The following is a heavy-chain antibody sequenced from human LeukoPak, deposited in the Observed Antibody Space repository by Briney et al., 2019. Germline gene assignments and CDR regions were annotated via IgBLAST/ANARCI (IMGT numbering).Heavy chain of an antibody. D-gene: IGHD1-14*01. V-gene: IGHV3-23*01. CDR3: ARSGFDYFYYFGMDV. J-gene: IGHJ6*02. CDR1: GFTFSSYA. Sequence: PGGSLRLSCAASGFTFSSYAMNWVRQAPGKGLECVSAISGSGGTVYYADSVKGRFTISRDDSKNTLYLQMNSLRAEDTAVYYCARSGFDYFYYFGMDVWGQGTTVTVSS. CDR2: ISGSGGTV.